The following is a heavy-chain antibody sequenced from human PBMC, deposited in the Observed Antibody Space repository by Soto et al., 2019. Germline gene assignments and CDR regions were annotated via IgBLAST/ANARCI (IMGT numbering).Heavy chain of an antibody. CDR2: ISGSGGST. V-gene: IGHV3-23*01. Sequence: EVQLLESGGGLVQPGGSLRLSCAASGFTFSSYAMSWVRQAPGKGLEWVSAISGSGGSTYYADSVKGRFTISRDNSKNTVYLHMNSLRAEDTAVYYCARGGGSYYYDSSGSEYWGQGTLVTVSS. D-gene: IGHD3-22*01. CDR3: ARGGGSYYYDSSGSEY. J-gene: IGHJ4*02. CDR1: GFTFSSYA.